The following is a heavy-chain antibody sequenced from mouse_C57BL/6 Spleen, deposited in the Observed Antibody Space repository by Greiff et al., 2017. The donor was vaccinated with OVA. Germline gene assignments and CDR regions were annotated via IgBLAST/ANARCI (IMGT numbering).Heavy chain of an antibody. CDR3: ARHICYDYDGFAY. D-gene: IGHD2-4*01. CDR2: ISSGSSTI. Sequence: EVMLVESGGGLVKPGGSLKLSCAASGFTFSDYGMHWVRQAPEKGLEWVAYISSGSSTIYYADTVKGRFTISRDNAKNTLFLQMTSLRSEDTAMYYCARHICYDYDGFAYWGQGTLVTVSA. CDR1: GFTFSDYG. J-gene: IGHJ3*01. V-gene: IGHV5-17*01.